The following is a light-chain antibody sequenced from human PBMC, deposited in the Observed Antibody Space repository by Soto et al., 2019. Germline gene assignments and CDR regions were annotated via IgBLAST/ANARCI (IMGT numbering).Light chain of an antibody. CDR2: GAS. J-gene: IGKJ1*01. V-gene: IGKV3-20*01. CDR1: QSASSSY. CDR3: QQYSSSPGT. Sequence: EIVLTQSPGTLSLSPGERATLSCRASQSASSSYLAWYQQKPGQAPRLLIYGASSRATGIPDRFSGSVPGTDFTLTISRLEPEDFAVYYCQQYSSSPGTFGQGTKVEIK.